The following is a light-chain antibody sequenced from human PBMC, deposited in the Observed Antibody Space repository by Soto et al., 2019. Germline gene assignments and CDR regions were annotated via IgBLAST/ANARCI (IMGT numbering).Light chain of an antibody. Sequence: EIVMTQSPATLSVSPGERATVSCRASQSVSNNLAWYQQKPGQAPRLLIYAASTRATGIPARFSGSGSGTDFTLTISRLEPEDFAVYYCQQYGTFGGGTKVDIK. J-gene: IGKJ4*01. CDR3: QQYGT. V-gene: IGKV3-15*01. CDR1: QSVSNN. CDR2: AAS.